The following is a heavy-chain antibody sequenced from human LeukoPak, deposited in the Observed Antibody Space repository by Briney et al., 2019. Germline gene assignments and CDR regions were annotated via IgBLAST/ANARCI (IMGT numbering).Heavy chain of an antibody. J-gene: IGHJ4*02. CDR1: GYTFTSYD. V-gene: IGHV1-8*01. CDR3: ARGPYYDFWSGYPDYFDY. D-gene: IGHD3-3*01. CDR2: MNPNSGNT. Sequence: GASVKVSRKASGYTFTSYDINWVRQATGQGLEWMGWMNPNSGNTGYAQKFQGRVTMTRNTSISTAYMELSSLRSEDTAVYYCARGPYYDFWSGYPDYFDYWGQGTLVTVSS.